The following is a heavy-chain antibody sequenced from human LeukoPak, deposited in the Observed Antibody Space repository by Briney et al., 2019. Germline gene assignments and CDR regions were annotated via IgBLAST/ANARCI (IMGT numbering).Heavy chain of an antibody. CDR1: GGSISSSSYY. V-gene: IGHV4-39*01. J-gene: IGHJ4*02. CDR3: ARQRVVAARPYYFDY. CDR2: IYYSGST. Sequence: SETLSLTCTVSGGSISSSSYYWGWIRQPPGKGLEWIGSIYYSGSTYYNPSLKSRVTISVDTSKNQFSLKLSSVTAADTAVYYCARQRVVAARPYYFDYWGQGTLVTVSS. D-gene: IGHD6-6*01.